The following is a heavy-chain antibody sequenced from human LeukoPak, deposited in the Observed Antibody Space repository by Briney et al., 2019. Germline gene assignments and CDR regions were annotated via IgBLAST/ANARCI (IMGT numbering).Heavy chain of an antibody. J-gene: IGHJ4*02. CDR3: ASGRSGYFDY. CDR1: GGSIRGYY. Sequence: SETLSLTCNVSGGSIRGYYWSWIRQPPGKGLEWIGYIYSSGSTNYNPSLKSRVTISVDTSKNQFSLKLSSVTAADTAVYYCASGRSGYFDYWGQGTLVTVSS. D-gene: IGHD3-10*01. CDR2: IYSSGST. V-gene: IGHV4-59*01.